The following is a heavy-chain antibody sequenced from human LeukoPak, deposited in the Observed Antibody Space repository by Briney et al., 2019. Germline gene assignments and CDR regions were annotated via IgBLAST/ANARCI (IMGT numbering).Heavy chain of an antibody. J-gene: IGHJ4*02. D-gene: IGHD6-19*01. V-gene: IGHV3-53*01. CDR1: GFTVSSNY. CDR2: IYSSGST. CDR3: ARDAYSSGWYSDY. Sequence: GGSLRLSCAASGFTVSSNYMSWVRQAPGKGLEWVSVIYSSGSTYYADSVKGRFTISRDNSKNTLYLQMNSLRAEDTAVYYCARDAYSSGWYSDYWGQGTLVTVSS.